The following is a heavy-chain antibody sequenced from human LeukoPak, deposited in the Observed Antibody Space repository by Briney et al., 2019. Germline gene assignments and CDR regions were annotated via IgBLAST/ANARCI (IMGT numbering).Heavy chain of an antibody. J-gene: IGHJ5*02. CDR1: GYTFTSYD. Sequence: GASVKVSCKASGYTFTSYDINWVRQATGQGLEWMGWMNRNSGNTGYAQKFQGRVTITRNTSISTAYMELSSLRSEDTAVYYCARQKSRRITIFGVVINHWFDPWGQGTLVTVSS. CDR2: MNRNSGNT. V-gene: IGHV1-8*03. D-gene: IGHD3-3*01. CDR3: ARQKSRRITIFGVVINHWFDP.